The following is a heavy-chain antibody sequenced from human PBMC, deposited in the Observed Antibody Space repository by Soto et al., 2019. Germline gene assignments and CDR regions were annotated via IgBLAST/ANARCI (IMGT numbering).Heavy chain of an antibody. D-gene: IGHD3-22*01. V-gene: IGHV1-24*01. Sequence: ASVKVSCTVSGYTLTELSMHWVRQAPGKGLEWMGGFDPEDGETIYAQKFQGRVTMTEDTSTDTAYMELSSLRSEDTAVYYCATMLRRSYYDSSGRFDPWGQGTLVTVSS. CDR3: ATMLRRSYYDSSGRFDP. J-gene: IGHJ5*02. CDR2: FDPEDGET. CDR1: GYTLTELS.